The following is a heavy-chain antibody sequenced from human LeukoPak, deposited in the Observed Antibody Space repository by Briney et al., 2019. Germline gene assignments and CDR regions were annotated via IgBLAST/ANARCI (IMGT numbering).Heavy chain of an antibody. CDR1: GYTFSIYW. V-gene: IGHV5-51*01. CDR3: ARHSAGTWSYFDF. Sequence: GESLKISCKCSGYTFSIYWIGWVRQMPGKGLEWMGIIYPGDSDTRYNPSFQGQVTISADKSISTAYLQWSSLKASDTAMYYCARHSAGTWSYFDFWGRGTLVTVSS. J-gene: IGHJ4*02. CDR2: IYPGDSDT. D-gene: IGHD6-13*01.